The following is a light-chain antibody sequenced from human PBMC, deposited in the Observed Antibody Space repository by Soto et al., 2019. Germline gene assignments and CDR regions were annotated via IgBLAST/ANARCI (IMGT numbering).Light chain of an antibody. J-gene: IGKJ1*01. CDR1: QSVSTN. Sequence: DIVMTQSPATLSLSPGERATLSCRASQSVSTNLAWYQQKPGQAPRLLIYSAFTRATGFPARFSASGSGTEFTLTISSLQSEDFAVYYCQQYANWPRTFGQGTKVDI. V-gene: IGKV3-15*01. CDR3: QQYANWPRT. CDR2: SAF.